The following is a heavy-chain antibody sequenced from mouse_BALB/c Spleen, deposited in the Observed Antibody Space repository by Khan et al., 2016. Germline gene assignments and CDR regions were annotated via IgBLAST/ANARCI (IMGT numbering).Heavy chain of an antibody. CDR3: AITTATTWFAY. CDR1: GYSITSDYA. D-gene: IGHD1-2*01. CDR2: ISYSGST. J-gene: IGHJ3*01. V-gene: IGHV3-2*02. Sequence: EVQLQESGPGLVKPSQSLSLTCTVTGYSITSDYAWNWIRQFPGNKLEWMGYISYSGSTSYNPSLKSRISITRDTSKNPFFLQLNSVTTEDTATYYCAITTATTWFAYWGQGTLVTVSA.